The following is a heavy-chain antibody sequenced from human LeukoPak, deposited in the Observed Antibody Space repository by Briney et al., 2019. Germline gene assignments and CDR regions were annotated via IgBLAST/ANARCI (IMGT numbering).Heavy chain of an antibody. V-gene: IGHV4-59*12. CDR1: GGSISSYY. CDR2: IYYSGST. D-gene: IGHD3-22*01. J-gene: IGHJ6*03. Sequence: SETLSLTCTVSGGSISSYYWSWIRQPPGKGLEWIGYIYYSGSTNYNPSLKSRVTISVDTSKNQFSLKLSSVTAADTAVYYCARREYYYDSSGYYSGPYYYYMDVWGKGTTVTISS. CDR3: ARREYYYDSSGYYSGPYYYYMDV.